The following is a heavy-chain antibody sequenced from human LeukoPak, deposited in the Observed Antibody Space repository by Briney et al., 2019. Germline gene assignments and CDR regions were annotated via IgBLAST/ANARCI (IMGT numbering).Heavy chain of an antibody. V-gene: IGHV5-51*01. J-gene: IGHJ5*02. CDR2: IYPGDSDT. D-gene: IGHD5-24*01. CDR1: GYSFTSYW. Sequence: GESLKISCKGPGYSFTSYWIGWVRQMPGKGLEWMGIIYPGDSDTRYSPSFQGQVTISADKSISTAYLQWSSLKASDTAMYYCARRVEMATIRSSWFDPWGQGTLVTVSS. CDR3: ARRVEMATIRSSWFDP.